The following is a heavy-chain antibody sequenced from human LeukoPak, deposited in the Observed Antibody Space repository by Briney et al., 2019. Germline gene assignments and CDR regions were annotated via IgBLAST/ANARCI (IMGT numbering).Heavy chain of an antibody. CDR2: TYYRSKWYN. CDR1: GDSVSSYSAA. J-gene: IGHJ6*03. Sequence: SQTLSLTCAISGDSVSSYSAALHRISQSPLSCLEWLGSTYYRSKWYNDYAVSVKSRITINPDTSKNQFSLQLNSVTPEDTAVYYCARGTLYSSSWYDYMDVWGKGTTVTVSS. V-gene: IGHV6-1*01. D-gene: IGHD6-13*01. CDR3: ARGTLYSSSWYDYMDV.